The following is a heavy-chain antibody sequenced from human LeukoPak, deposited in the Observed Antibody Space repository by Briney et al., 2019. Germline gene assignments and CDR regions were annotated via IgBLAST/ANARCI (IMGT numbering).Heavy chain of an antibody. J-gene: IGHJ6*02. D-gene: IGHD3-22*01. CDR1: GFTFSSYA. Sequence: GGSLRLSCAASGFTFSSYAMSWVRQAPGKGLEWVSAISGSGGSTYYADSVKGRFTISRDNSKNTLYLQMNSLRAEDTAVYYCAKDQYDSSGCYYFVCMDVWGQGTTVTVSS. V-gene: IGHV3-23*01. CDR2: ISGSGGST. CDR3: AKDQYDSSGCYYFVCMDV.